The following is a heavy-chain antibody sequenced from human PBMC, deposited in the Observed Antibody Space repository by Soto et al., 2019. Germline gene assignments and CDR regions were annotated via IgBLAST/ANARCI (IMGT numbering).Heavy chain of an antibody. CDR1: GYTFTSYD. D-gene: IGHD6-19*01. V-gene: IGHV1-8*01. J-gene: IGHJ6*02. CDR3: ARGFGYSSGWYAGYYYYGMDV. Sequence: ASVKVFCKASGYTFTSYDINWVRQATGQGLEWMGWMNPNSGNTGYAQKFQGRVTMTRNTSISTAYMELSSLRSEDTAVYYCARGFGYSSGWYAGYYYYGMDVWGQGTTVTVSS. CDR2: MNPNSGNT.